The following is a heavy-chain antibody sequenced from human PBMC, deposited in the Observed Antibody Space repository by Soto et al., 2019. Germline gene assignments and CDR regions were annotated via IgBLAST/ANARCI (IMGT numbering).Heavy chain of an antibody. J-gene: IGHJ6*02. Sequence: SETLSLTCAVSGGSISSGGYSWIWIRQPPGKGLEWIGYLYNTGSTIYNPSLKSRVTISVDTSKNQFSLKLNSLTAADTAVYYCARDLWGYCGTDCYPLDVWGQGTTVTVSS. V-gene: IGHV4-61*08. CDR2: LYNTGST. CDR1: GGSISSGGYS. CDR3: ARDLWGYCGTDCYPLDV. D-gene: IGHD2-21*02.